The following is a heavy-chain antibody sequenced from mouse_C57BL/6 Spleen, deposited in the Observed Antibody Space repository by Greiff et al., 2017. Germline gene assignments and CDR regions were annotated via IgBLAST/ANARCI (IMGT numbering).Heavy chain of an antibody. D-gene: IGHD3-2*02. CDR2: IDPNSGGT. V-gene: IGHV1-72*01. CDR3: AREEGSGYVFAY. Sequence: QVQLQQPGAELVKPGASVQLSCKASGYTFTSYWMHWVKQRPGRGLEWIGRIDPNSGGTKYNEKFKSKATLTVDTPSSTAYLHLISLTSEDSAVYYCAREEGSGYVFAYWGQGTLVTVSA. CDR1: GYTFTSYW. J-gene: IGHJ3*01.